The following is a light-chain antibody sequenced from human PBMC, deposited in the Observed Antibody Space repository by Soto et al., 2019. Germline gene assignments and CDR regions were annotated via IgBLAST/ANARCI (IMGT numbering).Light chain of an antibody. CDR3: QQYHNWPA. CDR2: GAA. CDR1: QSVFSS. Sequence: IVITQSPATLSVSPGERATLSCRASQSVFSSLAWYQQKPGQAPRLLIYGAATRATGVPARFSGSGSGTEFTLTISSLQSEDFAIYYCQQYHNWPAFGQGTTVEVK. J-gene: IGKJ1*01. V-gene: IGKV3-15*01.